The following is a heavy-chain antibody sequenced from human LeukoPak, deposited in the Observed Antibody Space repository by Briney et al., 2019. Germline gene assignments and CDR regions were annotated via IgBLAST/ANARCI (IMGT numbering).Heavy chain of an antibody. CDR3: AKGSGSGWYGWFAP. CDR1: GFTFSNYA. Sequence: GGSLRLFCAASGFTFSNYAMSWVRQAPGKGLEWVSSIDASGGATYYADSVKGRFTISRDNSKNTSYLQMNSLRAEDTAVYSCAKGSGSGWYGWFAPWGQGTLVTVSS. D-gene: IGHD6-19*01. J-gene: IGHJ5*02. V-gene: IGHV3-23*01. CDR2: IDASGGAT.